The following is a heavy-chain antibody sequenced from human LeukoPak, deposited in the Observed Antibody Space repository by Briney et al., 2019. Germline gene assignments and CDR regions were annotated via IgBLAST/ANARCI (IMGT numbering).Heavy chain of an antibody. CDR1: GFSFSSYS. CDR2: ISSSSSTI. Sequence: GGSLRLSCAASGFSFSSYSMNWVRQAPGKGLEWVSYISSSSSTIYYADSVKGRFTISRDNAKNSLYLQMNSLRAEDTAVYYCARMCSSTSCYTHYFDYWGQGTLVTVSS. J-gene: IGHJ4*02. CDR3: ARMCSSTSCYTHYFDY. V-gene: IGHV3-48*01. D-gene: IGHD2-2*02.